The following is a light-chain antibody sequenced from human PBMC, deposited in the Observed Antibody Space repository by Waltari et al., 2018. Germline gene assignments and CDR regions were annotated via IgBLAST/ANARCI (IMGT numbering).Light chain of an antibody. Sequence: DIQLTQSPSFLSASVRDRVTITCRASQGISSYLAWYQQKPGKAPKLLIYAASTLQSGVPSRFSGSGSGTEFTLTISSLQPEDFATYYCQQLNNYPRTFGQGTKVEIK. CDR3: QQLNNYPRT. V-gene: IGKV1-9*01. CDR2: AAS. CDR1: QGISSY. J-gene: IGKJ1*01.